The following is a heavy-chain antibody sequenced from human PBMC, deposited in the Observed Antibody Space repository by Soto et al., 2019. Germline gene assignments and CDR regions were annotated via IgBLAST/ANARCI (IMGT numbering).Heavy chain of an antibody. D-gene: IGHD2-2*01. CDR3: ARDLYCSSTSCYFSGMDV. CDR1: GFTFSSYS. CDR2: ISSSSSYI. J-gene: IGHJ6*02. Sequence: XGSLRLSCAASGFTFSSYSMNWVRQAPGKGLEWVSSISSSSSYIYYADSVKGRFTISRDNAKNSLYLQMNSLRAEDTAVYYCARDLYCSSTSCYFSGMDVWGQGTTVTVSS. V-gene: IGHV3-21*01.